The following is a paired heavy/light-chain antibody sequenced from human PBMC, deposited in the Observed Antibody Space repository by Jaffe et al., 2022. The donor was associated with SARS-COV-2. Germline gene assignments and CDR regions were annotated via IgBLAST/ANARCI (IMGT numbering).Heavy chain of an antibody. V-gene: IGHV4-61*01. CDR1: GGSVSSDNYY. D-gene: IGHD3-22*01. CDR2: IFYSGST. J-gene: IGHJ1*01. CDR3: ASGYSDSSGYGYSHN. Sequence: QVQLQESGPGLVKPSETLSLTCTVSGGSVSSDNYYWSWIRQSPGKGLEWIGNIFYSGSTNYNPSLKSRVTISLDTSRNQFSLRVSSVTAADTAVFYCASGYSDSSGYGYSHNWGQGTLVTVSS.
Light chain of an antibody. V-gene: IGKV4-1*01. CDR2: WAS. CDR3: QQYYNTPWT. Sequence: DIVMTQSPDSLAVSLGERATINCKSSQSVLLSSNNRNYLAWYQQKPRQPPKLLIYWASTRESGVPARFSGSGSGTDFTLTISSLQAEDVAVYYCQQYYNTPWTFGQGTKVEIK. J-gene: IGKJ1*01. CDR1: QSVLLSSNNRNY.